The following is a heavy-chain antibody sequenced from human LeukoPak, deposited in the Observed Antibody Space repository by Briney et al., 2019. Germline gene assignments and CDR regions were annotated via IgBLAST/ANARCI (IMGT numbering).Heavy chain of an antibody. J-gene: IGHJ4*02. CDR1: GFAFSSYA. V-gene: IGHV3-23*01. CDR2: IRGSGGST. Sequence: PGGSLRLSCGASGFAFSSYAMSWVRQAPGKGLEWVSSIRGSGGSTYYADSVKGRFTISRDNSKNTLYLQMNSLRVEYTAVYYCAKDPSSSWKGDYWGQGTLVTVSS. D-gene: IGHD6-13*01. CDR3: AKDPSSSWKGDY.